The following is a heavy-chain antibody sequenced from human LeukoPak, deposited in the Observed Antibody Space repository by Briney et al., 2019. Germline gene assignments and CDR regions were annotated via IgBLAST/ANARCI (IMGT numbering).Heavy chain of an antibody. CDR3: ARVSGGWYRPDAFDI. V-gene: IGHV3-33*01. Sequence: GGSLRLSCAASGFTFSSYGMHWVRQAPGKGLEWVAVIWYDGSNKYYADSVKGRFTISRDNSKNTLYLQMNSLRAEDTAVYYCARVSGGWYRPDAFDIWGQGTMVTVSS. D-gene: IGHD6-19*01. CDR1: GFTFSSYG. J-gene: IGHJ3*02. CDR2: IWYDGSNK.